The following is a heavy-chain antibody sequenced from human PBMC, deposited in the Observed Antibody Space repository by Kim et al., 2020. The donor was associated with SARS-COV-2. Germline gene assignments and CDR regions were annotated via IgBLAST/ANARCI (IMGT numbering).Heavy chain of an antibody. Sequence: GGSLRLSCAASRFTFSNAWMSWVRQAPGKGLEWVGRIKSETDGGTTDYAAPVKGRFTISRDDSKNTLYLQMSSLQTEDTAVYYCTTFPVRWLSAFDIWGQGTMVTVSS. J-gene: IGHJ3*02. CDR3: TTFPVRWLSAFDI. D-gene: IGHD6-19*01. V-gene: IGHV3-15*01. CDR1: RFTFSNAW. CDR2: IKSETDGGTT.